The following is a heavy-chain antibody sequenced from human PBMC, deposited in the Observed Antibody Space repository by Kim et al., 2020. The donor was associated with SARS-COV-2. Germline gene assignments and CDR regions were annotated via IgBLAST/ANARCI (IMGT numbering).Heavy chain of an antibody. CDR1: GGSISSYY. J-gene: IGHJ3*02. CDR2: IYYSGST. V-gene: IGHV4-59*01. CDR3: ARGRGAFDI. Sequence: SETLSLTCTVSGGSISSYYWSWIRQPPGKGLEWIGYIYYSGSTNYNPSLKSRVTISVDTSKNQFSLKLSSVTAADTAVYYCARGRGAFDIWGQGTMVTVSS.